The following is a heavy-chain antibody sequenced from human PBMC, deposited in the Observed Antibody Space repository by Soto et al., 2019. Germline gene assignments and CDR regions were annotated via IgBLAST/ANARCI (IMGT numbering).Heavy chain of an antibody. CDR2: MNPNSGNT. V-gene: IGHV1-8*01. Sequence: QVQLVQSGAEVKKPGASVKVSCKASGSTFTSYDINWVRQATGQGLEWMGWMNPNSGNTGYAQKFQGRVTMTRNTSISTAYMELSSLRSEDTAVYYCARVLTTVTERGRVDWFDPWGQGTLVTVSS. J-gene: IGHJ5*02. CDR3: ARVLTTVTERGRVDWFDP. D-gene: IGHD4-4*01. CDR1: GSTFTSYD.